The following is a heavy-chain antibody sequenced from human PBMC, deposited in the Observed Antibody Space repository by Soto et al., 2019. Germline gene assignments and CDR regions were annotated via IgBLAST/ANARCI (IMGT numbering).Heavy chain of an antibody. D-gene: IGHD3-22*01. J-gene: IGHJ4*02. Sequence: GGSLRLSCAASGFTFSSYAMHWVHQAPGKGLEWVAVISYDGSNKYYADSVKGRFTISRDNSKNTLYLQMNSLRAEDTAVYYCAGDHYDSSGYYQGCDYWGQGALVTVS. V-gene: IGHV3-30-3*01. CDR1: GFTFSSYA. CDR3: AGDHYDSSGYYQGCDY. CDR2: ISYDGSNK.